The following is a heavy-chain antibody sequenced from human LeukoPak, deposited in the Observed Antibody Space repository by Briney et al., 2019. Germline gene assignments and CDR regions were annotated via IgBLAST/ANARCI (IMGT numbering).Heavy chain of an antibody. CDR1: GGSISSNTYY. CDR3: ARETKYYGGNSLFDY. J-gene: IGHJ4*02. Sequence: SETLSLTCTVSGGSISSNTYYWGWIRQPPGKGLEWIGSIYYSGSTYYNPSLKSRVTISVDTSKNQFSLKLSSVTAADTAVYYCARETKYYGGNSLFDYWGQGTLVTVSS. V-gene: IGHV4-39*07. D-gene: IGHD4-23*01. CDR2: IYYSGST.